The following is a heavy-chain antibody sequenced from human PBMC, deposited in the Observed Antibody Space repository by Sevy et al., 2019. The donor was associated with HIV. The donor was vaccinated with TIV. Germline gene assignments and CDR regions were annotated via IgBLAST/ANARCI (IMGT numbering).Heavy chain of an antibody. Sequence: GGSLRLSCAASGFTFSRNAMSWVRQAPGKGLEWASGITGSGGSTYYADSVKGRFTISRDNSKNTLYLQMNSLRVEDTAVYYCAKVGYCSSTSCYSIYYGMDVWGQGPTVTVSS. J-gene: IGHJ6*02. CDR1: GFTFSRNA. V-gene: IGHV3-23*01. D-gene: IGHD2-2*02. CDR2: ITGSGGST. CDR3: AKVGYCSSTSCYSIYYGMDV.